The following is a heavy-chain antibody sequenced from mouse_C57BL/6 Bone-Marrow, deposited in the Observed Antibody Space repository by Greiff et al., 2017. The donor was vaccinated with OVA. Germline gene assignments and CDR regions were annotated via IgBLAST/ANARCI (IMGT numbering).Heavy chain of an antibody. D-gene: IGHD1-1*01. Sequence: QVQLKQPGAELVRPGSSVKLSCKASGYTFTSYWMDWVKQRPGQGLEWIGNIYPSDSETHYNQKFKDKATLTVDKSSSTAYMQLSSLTSEDSAVYYCARLTTVVATDFDYWGQGTTLTVSS. CDR1: GYTFTSYW. V-gene: IGHV1-61*01. CDR2: IYPSDSET. CDR3: ARLTTVVATDFDY. J-gene: IGHJ2*01.